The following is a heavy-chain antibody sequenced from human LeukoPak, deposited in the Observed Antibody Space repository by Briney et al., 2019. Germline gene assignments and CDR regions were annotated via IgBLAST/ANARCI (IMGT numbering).Heavy chain of an antibody. CDR1: GGTFSSYA. D-gene: IGHD5-12*01. Sequence: SVKVSCKTSGGTFSSYAFSWVRQAPGQGLEWMGGIIPMFGTTDQAQRFQGRVTISADESTSTAYMELSSLRSEDTAVYYCARGYSGYQDAFHIWGQGTMVTVSS. V-gene: IGHV1-69*13. CDR3: ARGYSGYQDAFHI. CDR2: IIPMFGTT. J-gene: IGHJ3*02.